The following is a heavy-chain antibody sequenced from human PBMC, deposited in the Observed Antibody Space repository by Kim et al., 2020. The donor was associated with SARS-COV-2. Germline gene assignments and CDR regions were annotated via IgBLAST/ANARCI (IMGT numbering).Heavy chain of an antibody. V-gene: IGHV3-7*01. D-gene: IGHD6-19*01. CDR3: TGAGADY. Sequence: DGNEESYVDSVKGRFTISIDNARKSVFLQMHSLRPEDTAVYYCTGAGADYWGQGTLVTVSA. CDR2: DGNEE. J-gene: IGHJ4*02.